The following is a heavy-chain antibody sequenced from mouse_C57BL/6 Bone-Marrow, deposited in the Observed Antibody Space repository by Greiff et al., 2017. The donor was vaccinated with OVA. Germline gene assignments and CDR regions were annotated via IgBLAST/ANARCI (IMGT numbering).Heavy chain of an antibody. J-gene: IGHJ2*01. CDR1: GFTFSDYY. Sequence: VESEGGLVQPGSSMKLSCTASGFTFSDYYMAWVRQVPEKGLEWVANINYDGSSTYYLDSLKSRFIISRDNAKNILYLQMSSLKSEDTATYYCARVAGYFDYWGQGTTLTVSS. CDR2: INYDGSST. V-gene: IGHV5-16*01. CDR3: ARVAGYFDY. D-gene: IGHD6-1*01.